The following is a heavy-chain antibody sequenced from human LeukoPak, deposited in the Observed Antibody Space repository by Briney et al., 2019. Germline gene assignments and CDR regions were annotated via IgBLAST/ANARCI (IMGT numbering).Heavy chain of an antibody. CDR1: GGSISSGGYY. J-gene: IGHJ4*02. CDR2: IYYSGST. CDR3: ARYQLGVFYFDY. V-gene: IGHV4-31*03. D-gene: IGHD2-2*01. Sequence: SETLSLTCTVSGGSISSGGYYWSWIRQHPGKGLEWIGYIYYSGSTYYNPSLKSRVTISVDTSKNQFSLKLSSVTAADTAVYYCARYQLGVFYFDYWGQGTLVTVSS.